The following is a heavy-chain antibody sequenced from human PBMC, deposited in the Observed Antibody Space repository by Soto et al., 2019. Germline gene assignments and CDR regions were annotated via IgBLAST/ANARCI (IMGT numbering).Heavy chain of an antibody. CDR2: IYSGGST. CDR1: GFTVSSNY. CDR3: ARESPRYSSGQDY. D-gene: IGHD6-19*01. V-gene: IGHV3-53*01. J-gene: IGHJ4*02. Sequence: EVQLVESGGGLIQPGGSLRLSCAASGFTVSSNYMSWVRQAPGKGLEWVSVIYSGGSTYYADSMKGRFTISRDNSKNTLYLQMNSLRAEDTAVYYCARESPRYSSGQDYWGQGTLVTVSS.